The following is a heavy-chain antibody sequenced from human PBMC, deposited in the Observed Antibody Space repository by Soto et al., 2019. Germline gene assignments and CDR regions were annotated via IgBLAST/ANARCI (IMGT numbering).Heavy chain of an antibody. CDR1: GFTFSSYS. V-gene: IGHV3-21*01. CDR3: ARDLGEWFGKLLSRYYYYGMDV. D-gene: IGHD3-10*01. Sequence: AGGSLRLSCAASGFTFSSYSMNWVRQAPGKGLEWVSSISSSSSYIYYADSVKGRFTISRDNAKNSLYLQMNSLRAEDTAVYYCARDLGEWFGKLLSRYYYYGMDVWGQGTTVTVSS. J-gene: IGHJ6*02. CDR2: ISSSSSYI.